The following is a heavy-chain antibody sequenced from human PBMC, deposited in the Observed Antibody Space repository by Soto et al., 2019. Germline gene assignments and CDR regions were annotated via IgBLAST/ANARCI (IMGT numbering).Heavy chain of an antibody. Sequence: SETLSLTCTVSGDSISSYYWSWIRQPPGKGLEWIGYIYYTGSTNYNPALKSRVTISLDTSKNQFSLSLSSVTAADTAVYYCARPYSSSARGSFDIWGQGTMVTVSS. D-gene: IGHD6-6*01. CDR2: IYYTGST. V-gene: IGHV4-59*08. J-gene: IGHJ3*02. CDR1: GDSISSYY. CDR3: ARPYSSSARGSFDI.